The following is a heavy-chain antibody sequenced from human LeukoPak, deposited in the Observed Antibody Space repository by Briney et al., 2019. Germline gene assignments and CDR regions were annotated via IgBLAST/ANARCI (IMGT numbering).Heavy chain of an antibody. CDR2: IYSAGAT. Sequence: GGSLTLSCAASGFTVSTNYMSWVRQAPGKGLEWVSVIYSAGATYYADSVKGRFTISRDNSKNTLYLQMNSLRAEDTAVYYCARDSRSLGATTTEDYWGQGTLVTVSS. D-gene: IGHD1-26*01. V-gene: IGHV3-53*01. CDR3: ARDSRSLGATTTEDY. CDR1: GFTVSTNY. J-gene: IGHJ4*02.